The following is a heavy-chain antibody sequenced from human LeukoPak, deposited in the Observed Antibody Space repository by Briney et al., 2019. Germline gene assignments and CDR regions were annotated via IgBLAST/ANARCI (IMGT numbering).Heavy chain of an antibody. CDR2: IYYSGST. CDR1: GDSISRMGNY. D-gene: IGHD1-14*01. CDR3: ARESEPRGASSVSVD. V-gene: IGHV4-30-4*08. Sequence: PSETLSLTCTVSGDSISRMGNYWSWIRQPPGKGLEWIGYIYYSGSTYYKPSLKSRLTMSLHTSRNQFSLKVTSVTAADTAVYYCARESEPRGASSVSVDWGQGTLVTVSS. J-gene: IGHJ4*02.